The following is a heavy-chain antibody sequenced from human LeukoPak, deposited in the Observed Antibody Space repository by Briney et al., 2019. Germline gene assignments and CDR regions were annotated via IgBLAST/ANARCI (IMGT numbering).Heavy chain of an antibody. Sequence: SQTLSLTCAISGDSVSSNSATWNWIRQSPSRGLEWLGRTYYRSKWFSDYAVSVKSRITINADTSKNQLSLQLNSVTPEDTAVFYCARSYSGSYQVLDYWGQGTLVTVSS. V-gene: IGHV6-1*01. J-gene: IGHJ4*02. D-gene: IGHD1-26*01. CDR1: GDSVSSNSAT. CDR2: TYYRSKWFS. CDR3: ARSYSGSYQVLDY.